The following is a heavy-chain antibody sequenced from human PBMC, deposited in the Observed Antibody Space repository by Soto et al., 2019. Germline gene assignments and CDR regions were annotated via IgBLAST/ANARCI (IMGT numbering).Heavy chain of an antibody. CDR3: ARADVDTAMWY. J-gene: IGHJ4*02. CDR2: ISASNGNT. CDR1: GYSFSYYG. V-gene: IGHV1-18*01. D-gene: IGHD5-18*01. Sequence: QVQLVQSGAEVKKPGASVKVSCKASGYSFSYYGLSWVRQAPGHGTEYMGWISASNGNTKYAQKFQGRVAMTTDASTSTAYMELRSLRSDDTAMYYCARADVDTAMWYWGQGTLVTVSS.